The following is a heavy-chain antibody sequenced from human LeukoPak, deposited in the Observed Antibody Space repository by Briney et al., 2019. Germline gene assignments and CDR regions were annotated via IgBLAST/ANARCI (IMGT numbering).Heavy chain of an antibody. D-gene: IGHD3-10*01. V-gene: IGHV3-53*04. Sequence: PGGSLRLSCAASGFTVSSNYMSWVRQAPGKGLEWVSVIYSGGSTYYANSVKGRFTISRHNSKNTLYLQMNSLKAEDTAVYYCARDLGDYFDYWGQGTLVTVSS. CDR1: GFTVSSNY. CDR2: IYSGGST. J-gene: IGHJ4*02. CDR3: ARDLGDYFDY.